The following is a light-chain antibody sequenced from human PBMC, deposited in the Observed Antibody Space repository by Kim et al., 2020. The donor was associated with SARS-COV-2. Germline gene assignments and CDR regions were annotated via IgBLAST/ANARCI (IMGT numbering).Light chain of an antibody. CDR1: QSVSSIF. CDR3: QQYGSSPTWT. CDR2: GTS. J-gene: IGKJ1*01. V-gene: IGKV3-20*01. Sequence: EIVLTQSPGTLSLSPGERATLSCSASQSVSSIFSAWYQQRPGQAPRLLISGTSRRATGIPDRFSGSGSGTDFTLTISKLEPEDFAVYYWQQYGSSPTWTFGQGTKVDIK.